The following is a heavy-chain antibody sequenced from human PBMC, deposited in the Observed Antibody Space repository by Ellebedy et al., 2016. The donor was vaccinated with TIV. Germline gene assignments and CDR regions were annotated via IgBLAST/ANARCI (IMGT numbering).Heavy chain of an antibody. J-gene: IGHJ4*02. CDR2: IYYSGST. Sequence: SETLSLTXTVSGGSISSSSCYWGWIRQPPGKGLEWIGSIYYSGSTYYNPSLKSRVTISIDTSKNQFSLKLSSVTAADTAVYYCARESEYYGSGSFDYWGQGTLVTVSS. CDR1: GGSISSSSCY. D-gene: IGHD3-10*01. CDR3: ARESEYYGSGSFDY. V-gene: IGHV4-39*07.